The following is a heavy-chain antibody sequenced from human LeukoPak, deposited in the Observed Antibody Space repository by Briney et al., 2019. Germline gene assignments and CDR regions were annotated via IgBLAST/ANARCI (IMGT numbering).Heavy chain of an antibody. CDR2: ISGSGGST. V-gene: IGHV3-23*01. CDR3: AIIRGVITDLDY. Sequence: PGGSLRLSCAASGFTFSSYAMSWVRQAPGKGLEWVSAISGSGGSTYYANSVKGRFTISRDNSKNTLYLQMNSLRAEDTAVYYCAIIRGVITDLDYWGQGTLVTVSS. D-gene: IGHD3-10*01. CDR1: GFTFSSYA. J-gene: IGHJ4*02.